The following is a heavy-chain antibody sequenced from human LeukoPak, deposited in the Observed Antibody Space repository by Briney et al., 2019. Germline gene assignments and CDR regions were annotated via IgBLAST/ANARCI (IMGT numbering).Heavy chain of an antibody. CDR2: INNDGSST. Sequence: GGSLRLSCATSGFIFGNYWMHWVRQAPGKGLVWVSRINNDGSSTTYVDSVKGRFTISRDNARNTLYLQMNSLRAEDTAVYYCARDGISCSGGHCYFASWGQGTLVTVSS. D-gene: IGHD2-15*01. J-gene: IGHJ4*02. CDR3: ARDGISCSGGHCYFAS. V-gene: IGHV3-74*01. CDR1: GFIFGNYW.